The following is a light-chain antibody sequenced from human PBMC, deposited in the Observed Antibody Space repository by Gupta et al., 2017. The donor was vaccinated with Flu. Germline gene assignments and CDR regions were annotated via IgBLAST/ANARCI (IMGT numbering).Light chain of an antibody. Sequence: EIVLTQSPGTLSLSPGERATLSCRASQSVSSSYLAWYQQKPGQAPRLLIYGASIRATGIPDRFSGSGSGTDFTLTISRLEPEDFAVYYCQQDGSSPLTFGQGTQVEIK. CDR2: GAS. CDR3: QQDGSSPLT. CDR1: QSVSSSY. J-gene: IGKJ5*01. V-gene: IGKV3-20*01.